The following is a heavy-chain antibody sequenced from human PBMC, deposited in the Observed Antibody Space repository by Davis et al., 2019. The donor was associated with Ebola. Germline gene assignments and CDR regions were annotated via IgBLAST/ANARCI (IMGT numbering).Heavy chain of an antibody. CDR2: LGTSADT. J-gene: IGHJ3*02. CDR1: DFIVSDKY. V-gene: IGHV3-53*01. CDR3: AKDTSNIWFDI. D-gene: IGHD1-26*01. Sequence: GESLKISCEASDFIVSDKYMSWVRQAPGKGLEWVSTLGTSADTYYADSVKGRFTISRDNSKNTLYLQMNGLRVEDTAIYYCAKDTSNIWFDIWGQGTNVTVSS.